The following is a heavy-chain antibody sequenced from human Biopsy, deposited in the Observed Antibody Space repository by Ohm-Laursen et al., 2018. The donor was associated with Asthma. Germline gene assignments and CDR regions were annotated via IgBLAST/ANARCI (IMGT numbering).Heavy chain of an antibody. J-gene: IGHJ1*01. CDR2: INYRGDT. CDR3: VRGEEVAGTYFKD. V-gene: IGHV4-34*01. D-gene: IGHD6-19*01. CDR1: GGSFTHYF. Sequence: SETLSLTCAISGGSFTHYFWMWIRQPPGKGLEWIGEINYRGDTNYNPSLESRVSISVDTSTYHFSLRRNSVTAADTAVYYCVRGEEVAGTYFKDWDQGTLVTVSS.